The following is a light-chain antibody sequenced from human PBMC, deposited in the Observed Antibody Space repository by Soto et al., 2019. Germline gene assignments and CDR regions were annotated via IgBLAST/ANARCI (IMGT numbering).Light chain of an antibody. J-gene: IGLJ3*02. CDR2: GNS. V-gene: IGLV1-44*01. CDR3: EAWDDSLNGPG. CDR1: SSNIGSHT. Sequence: QSVLTQPPSASGTPGQRVTISCSGSSSNIGSHTVNWYQQLPGTAPKLLMFGNSQRPSGVPSRFSGSKSGTSASLAISGLKSEDEADYYCEAWDDSLNGPGFGGGTKLTVL.